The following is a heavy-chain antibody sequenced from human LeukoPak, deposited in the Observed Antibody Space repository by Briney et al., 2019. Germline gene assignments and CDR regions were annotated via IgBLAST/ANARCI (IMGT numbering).Heavy chain of an antibody. Sequence: SVKVSCKASGGTFSSYAISWVRQAPGQGLEWMGGIIPIFGTANYAQKFQGRVTITADESTSTAYMELSSLRSEDTAVYYCARGYDQGRDWFDPWGQGTLVTVSS. CDR1: GGTFSSYA. CDR3: ARGYDQGRDWFDP. CDR2: IIPIFGTA. V-gene: IGHV1-69*13. J-gene: IGHJ5*02. D-gene: IGHD2-2*01.